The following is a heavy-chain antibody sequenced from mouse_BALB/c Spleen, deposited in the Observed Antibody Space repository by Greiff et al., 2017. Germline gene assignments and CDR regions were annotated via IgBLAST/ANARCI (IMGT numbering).Heavy chain of an antibody. V-gene: IGHV1S127*01. CDR1: GYTFTSYW. Sequence: QVQLKQPGAELVKPGASVKMSCKASGYTFTSYWMHWVKQRPGQGLEWIGVIDPSDSYTSYNQKFKGKATLTVDTSSSTAYMQLSSLTSEDSAVYYCTRNYYYAMDYWGQGTSVTVSS. CDR3: TRNYYYAMDY. J-gene: IGHJ4*01. CDR2: IDPSDSYT.